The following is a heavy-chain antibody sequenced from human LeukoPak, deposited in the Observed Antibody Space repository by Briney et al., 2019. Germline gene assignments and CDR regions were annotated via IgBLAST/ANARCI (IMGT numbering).Heavy chain of an antibody. Sequence: GGSLRLSCAASGFTFSSYSMNWVRQAPGKGLEWVSSISSSSSYIYYADSVKGRFTISRDNARNSLYLQMNSLRAEDTAVYYCAREETYYYGSGSYSWGQGTLVTVSS. CDR3: AREETYYYGSGSYS. V-gene: IGHV3-21*01. CDR1: GFTFSSYS. J-gene: IGHJ4*02. CDR2: ISSSSSYI. D-gene: IGHD3-10*01.